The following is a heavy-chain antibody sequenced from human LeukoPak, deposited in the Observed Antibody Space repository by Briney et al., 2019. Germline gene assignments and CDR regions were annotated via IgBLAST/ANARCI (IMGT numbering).Heavy chain of an antibody. V-gene: IGHV1-18*01. CDR2: ISAYNGNT. CDR1: GYTFTSYG. D-gene: IGHD3-22*01. J-gene: IGHJ4*02. CDR3: AISYYDSSGYYYGPYFDY. Sequence: ASVKVSCKASGYTFTSYGISWVRQAPGQGLEWMGWISAYNGNTNYAQKLQGRVTMTRDTSTSTAYMELRSLRSDDTAVYYCAISYYDSSGYYYGPYFDYWGQGTLVTVSS.